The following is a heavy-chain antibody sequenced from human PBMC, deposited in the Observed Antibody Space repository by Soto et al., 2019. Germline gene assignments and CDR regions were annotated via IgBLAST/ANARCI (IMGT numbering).Heavy chain of an antibody. D-gene: IGHD3-10*01. CDR1: GFTFSSYD. CDR2: ISSNGGTT. J-gene: IGHJ4*02. CDR3: VRRVSGTYDY. Sequence: EVQLAESGGGMVQPGGSLRLSCVASGFTFSSYDMHWVRQAPGQGLEYVSSISSNGGTTYYGNSVKGRFTISRDNSKNTLYLQLGSLRAEDMAVYYCVRRVSGTYDYWGQRTLVTVSS. V-gene: IGHV3-64*01.